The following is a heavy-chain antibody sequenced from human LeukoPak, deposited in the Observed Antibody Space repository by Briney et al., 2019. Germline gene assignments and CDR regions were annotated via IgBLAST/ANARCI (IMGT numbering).Heavy chain of an antibody. V-gene: IGHV3-48*03. J-gene: IGHJ4*02. Sequence: GGSLRLSCAASGFTFSSYEMNWVRQAPGKGLEWVSYISSSGSTIYYADSVKGRFTISRDNSKNTLYLQMNSLRAEDTAVYYCAKMYYDSSGSSRVSPYYFDYWGQGTLVTVSS. CDR3: AKMYYDSSGSSRVSPYYFDY. CDR1: GFTFSSYE. CDR2: ISSSGSTI. D-gene: IGHD3-22*01.